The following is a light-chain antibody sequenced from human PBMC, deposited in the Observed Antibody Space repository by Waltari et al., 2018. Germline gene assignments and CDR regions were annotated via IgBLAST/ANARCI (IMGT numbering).Light chain of an antibody. V-gene: IGKV2-28*01. J-gene: IGKJ5*01. CDR1: QSLLQIYGHNF. CDR2: LGS. Sequence: VLTQSPLSLSVTPGEPASISCRSSQSLLQIYGHNFLSWYLQRPGQSPQLLIYLGSDRASGVPDRFSGSGSGTDYTLKINRVGAEDVGIYYCMQGQQSPTFGQGTRLEIK. CDR3: MQGQQSPT.